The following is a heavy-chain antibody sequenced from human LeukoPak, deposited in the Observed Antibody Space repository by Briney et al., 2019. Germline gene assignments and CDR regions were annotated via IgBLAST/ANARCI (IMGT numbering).Heavy chain of an antibody. CDR3: AKDAVAPGSGGDYFDY. J-gene: IGHJ4*02. D-gene: IGHD3-10*01. CDR1: GFTFSSNA. Sequence: GGSLRLSCAASGFTFSSNAMSWVRQAPGKGLEWVSVITGNGGNTYYADSVKGRFTISRDNSKNTLSLQMNSLRAEDTAVYYCAKDAVAPGSGGDYFDYWGQGTLVTVSS. V-gene: IGHV3-23*01. CDR2: ITGNGGNT.